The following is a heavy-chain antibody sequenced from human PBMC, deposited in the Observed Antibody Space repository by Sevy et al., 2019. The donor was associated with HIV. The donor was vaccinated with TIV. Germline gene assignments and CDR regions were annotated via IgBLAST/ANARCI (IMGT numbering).Heavy chain of an antibody. Sequence: ASVKVSCKTSGFDFSSYGITWVRQAPGQGLEWMGWIGIYNGNSNSAQKLQGRASMTTDTSTNTVYMELSNLRSDDTAVYYCARVPTYDYGSATYFDYWGQGTLVTVS. CDR3: ARVPTYDYGSATYFDY. J-gene: IGHJ4*02. CDR2: IGIYNGNS. CDR1: GFDFSSYG. D-gene: IGHD3-10*01. V-gene: IGHV1-18*01.